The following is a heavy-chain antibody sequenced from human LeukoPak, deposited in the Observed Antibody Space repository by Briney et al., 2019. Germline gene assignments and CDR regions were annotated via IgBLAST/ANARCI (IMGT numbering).Heavy chain of an antibody. CDR2: IYSGGST. D-gene: IGHD6-13*01. J-gene: IGHJ4*02. CDR3: ARGHADTYSSSWYGRFDY. V-gene: IGHV3-53*01. Sequence: GGSLRLSCAASGFTVSSNYMSWVRQAPGKGLEGVSVIYSGGSTYYADSVKGRFTISRDNSKNTLYLQMNSLRAEDTAVYYCARGHADTYSSSWYGRFDYWGQGTLVTVSS. CDR1: GFTVSSNY.